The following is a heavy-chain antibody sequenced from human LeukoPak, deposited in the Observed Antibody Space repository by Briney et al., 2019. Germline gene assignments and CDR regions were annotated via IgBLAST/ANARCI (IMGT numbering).Heavy chain of an antibody. D-gene: IGHD4-17*01. CDR3: ARGYDYGDYVLTYYFDY. Sequence: GALRLSCAASGFTFSSYAMHWVRQAPGRGLEWVAVISYDGSNKYYADSVKGRFTISRDNSKNTLYLQMNSLRAEDTAVYYCARGYDYGDYVLTYYFDYWGQGTLVTVSS. V-gene: IGHV3-30-3*01. CDR1: GFTFSSYA. J-gene: IGHJ4*02. CDR2: ISYDGSNK.